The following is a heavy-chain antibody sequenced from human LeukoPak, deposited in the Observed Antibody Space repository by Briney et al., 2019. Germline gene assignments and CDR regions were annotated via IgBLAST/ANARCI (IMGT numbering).Heavy chain of an antibody. Sequence: PSETLSLTCTVSGGSISSYYWSWIRQPPGKGLEWIGYIYYSGSTNYNPSLKSRVTISVDTSKNQFSLKLSSVTAADTAVYYCARDSSTVVNSYYYYYMDVWGKGTTVTVSS. V-gene: IGHV4-59*12. CDR3: ARDSSTVVNSYYYYYMDV. CDR1: GGSISSYY. D-gene: IGHD4-23*01. J-gene: IGHJ6*03. CDR2: IYYSGST.